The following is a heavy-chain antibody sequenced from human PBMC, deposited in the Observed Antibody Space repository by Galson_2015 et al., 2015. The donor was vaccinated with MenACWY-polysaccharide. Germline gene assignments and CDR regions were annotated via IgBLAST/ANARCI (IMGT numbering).Heavy chain of an antibody. Sequence: TLSLTCAVSGGSINSHSYAWSWIRQPPGKGLEFIGYIYYNGATNYNPSLKSRVAMSLDRSKNQFSLQLSSVTAADTAVYYCAREKGYYYDSSGEPRWGQGTLVTVSS. CDR2: IYYNGAT. D-gene: IGHD3-22*01. CDR1: GGSINSHSYA. CDR3: AREKGYYYDSSGEPR. J-gene: IGHJ4*02. V-gene: IGHV4-30-2*01.